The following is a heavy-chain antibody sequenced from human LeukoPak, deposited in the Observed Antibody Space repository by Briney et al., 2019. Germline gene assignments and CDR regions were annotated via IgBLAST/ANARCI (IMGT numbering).Heavy chain of an antibody. Sequence: GGTLRLSCAASGFTFTSYAMSWVRQAPGKGLEWVSAISGSGGTTDYADSVKGRFTISRDDSKNTLYLQMNSLRAEDTAVYYCAKTAGIAAAADFDYWGQGTLVTVSS. CDR3: AKTAGIAAAADFDY. CDR1: GFTFTSYA. CDR2: ISGSGGTT. J-gene: IGHJ4*02. V-gene: IGHV3-23*01. D-gene: IGHD6-13*01.